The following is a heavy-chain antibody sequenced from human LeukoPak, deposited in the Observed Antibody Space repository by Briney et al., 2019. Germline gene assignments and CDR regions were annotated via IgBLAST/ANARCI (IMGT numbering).Heavy chain of an antibody. V-gene: IGHV3-15*01. CDR1: GFTFSNAW. CDR2: IKSKTDGGTT. CDR3: TTGYYYGSGSYLDY. Sequence: PGRSLRLSCAASGFTFSNAWMNCVRQAPGKGLEWVGRIKSKTDGGTTDYAAPVKGRFTISRDDSKNTLYLQMNSLKTEDTAVYYCTTGYYYGSGSYLDYWGQGTLVTVSS. J-gene: IGHJ4*02. D-gene: IGHD3-10*01.